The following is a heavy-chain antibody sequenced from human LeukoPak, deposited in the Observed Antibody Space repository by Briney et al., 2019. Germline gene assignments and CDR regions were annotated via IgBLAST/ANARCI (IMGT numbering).Heavy chain of an antibody. Sequence: SETLSPPGMAPVGSFISYYWSGFRRPPGRGLEWIGYIYYSGSTNYNPSLKSRVTISVDTSKNQFSLKLSSVTAADTAVYYCARGLEDTALDYWGQGTLVTVSS. J-gene: IGHJ4*02. CDR2: IYYSGST. CDR3: ARGLEDTALDY. CDR1: VGSFISYY. V-gene: IGHV4-59*01. D-gene: IGHD5-18*01.